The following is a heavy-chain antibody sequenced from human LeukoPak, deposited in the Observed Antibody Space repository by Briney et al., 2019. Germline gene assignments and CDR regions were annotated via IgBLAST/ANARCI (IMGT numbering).Heavy chain of an antibody. D-gene: IGHD3-10*01. CDR3: AGPMVRGVRRFDY. CDR2: INHSGST. V-gene: IGHV4-34*01. CDR1: GGSFSGYY. J-gene: IGHJ4*02. Sequence: PSETLSLTCAVYGGSFSGYYWSWIRQPPGKGLEWTGEINHSGSTNYNPSLKSRVTISVDTSKNQLSLQLSSVTAADTAVYYCAGPMVRGVRRFDYWGQGTLVTVSS.